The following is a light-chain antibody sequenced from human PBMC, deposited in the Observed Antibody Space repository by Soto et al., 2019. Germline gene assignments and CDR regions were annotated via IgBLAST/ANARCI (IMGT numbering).Light chain of an antibody. J-gene: IGLJ2*01. V-gene: IGLV2-11*01. CDR2: DVS. CDR3: CSFAGNNMVI. CDR1: SSDVGGYNY. Sequence: QSALTQPSSVSGSPGQSVAISCTGTSSDVGGYNYVSWYQQHPGRAPKLMIYDVSERPSGVPDRFSGSKSGYTASLTISGLQAEDEADYYCCSFAGNNMVIFGGGTKLTVL.